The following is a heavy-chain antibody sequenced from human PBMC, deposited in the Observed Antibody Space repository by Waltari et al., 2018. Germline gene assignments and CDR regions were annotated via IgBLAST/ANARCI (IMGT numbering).Heavy chain of an antibody. CDR2: INPSGGSA. J-gene: IGHJ5*02. Sequence: QVQLVQSGAEVKKPGASVKVSCKASGYTFTSYYMHWVRQAPGQGLEWMGIINPSGGSASYAQQFQGRGTMTRDTSTSTVYMELSSLRSEDTDVYYCAREGMATTLRFLEWLLTNWFDPWGQGTLVTVSS. D-gene: IGHD3-3*01. CDR3: AREGMATTLRFLEWLLTNWFDP. V-gene: IGHV1-46*01. CDR1: GYTFTSYY.